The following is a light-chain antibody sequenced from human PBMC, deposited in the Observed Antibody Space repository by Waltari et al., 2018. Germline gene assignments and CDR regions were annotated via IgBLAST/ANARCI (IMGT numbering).Light chain of an antibody. Sequence: QSALTQPASVSGSPGQSITISCTGTSSDVGGFDFVPWYQQHPGKAPSLMIYEAHSRPSGVSNRFAGFKSGNTASLTISGLRAEDEADYYCSSYTTSSTWVFGGGTKLTVL. CDR3: SSYTTSSTWV. CDR1: SSDVGGFDF. V-gene: IGLV2-14*01. J-gene: IGLJ3*02. CDR2: EAH.